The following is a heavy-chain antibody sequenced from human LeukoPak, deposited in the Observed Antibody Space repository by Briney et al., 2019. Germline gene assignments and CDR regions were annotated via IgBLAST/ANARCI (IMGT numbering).Heavy chain of an antibody. J-gene: IGHJ4*02. CDR2: INPNSGGT. CDR1: GYTFTGYY. V-gene: IGHV1-2*06. CDR3: ARVSDTVTTDY. D-gene: IGHD4-17*01. Sequence: ASVKVSCKASGYTFTGYYMHWVRQAPGQGLEWMGRINPNSGGTNYAQKFQGRVTMTRDTSISTAYMELSRLRPDDTAVYYCARVSDTVTTDYWGQGTLVTVSS.